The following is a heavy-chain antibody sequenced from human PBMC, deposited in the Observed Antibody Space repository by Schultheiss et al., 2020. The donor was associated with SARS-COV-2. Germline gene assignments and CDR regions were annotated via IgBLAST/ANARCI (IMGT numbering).Heavy chain of an antibody. V-gene: IGHV3-21*01. J-gene: IGHJ6*02. D-gene: IGHD2-2*01. Sequence: GGSLRLSCAASGFTFSSYSMNWVRQAPGKGLEWVSSISSSSSYIYYADSVKGRFTISRDNAKNSLYLQMNSLRAEDTAVYYCARGDYCSSTSCYYGMDVWGQGTTVTVSS. CDR1: GFTFSSYS. CDR2: ISSSSSYI. CDR3: ARGDYCSSTSCYYGMDV.